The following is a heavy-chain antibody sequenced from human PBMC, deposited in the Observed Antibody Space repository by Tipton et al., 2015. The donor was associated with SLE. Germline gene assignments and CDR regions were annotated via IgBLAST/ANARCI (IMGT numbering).Heavy chain of an antibody. Sequence: SLRLSCAASGFTVSSNYMSWVRQAPGKGLEWVSIIYNGGSTYYADSVKGRFTMSRDNSKNTLYLQMNSLRAEDTAVDYCAREALDILATSAFDIWGQGTLVTVSS. V-gene: IGHV3-53*05. D-gene: IGHD5-12*01. CDR3: AREALDILATSAFDI. CDR2: IYNGGST. CDR1: GFTVSSNY. J-gene: IGHJ3*02.